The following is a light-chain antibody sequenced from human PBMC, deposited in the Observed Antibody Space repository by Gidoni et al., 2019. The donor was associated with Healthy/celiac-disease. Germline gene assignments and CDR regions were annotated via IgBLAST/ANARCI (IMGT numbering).Light chain of an antibody. CDR2: QDS. CDR1: KLGDKY. CDR3: QAWDSSTAI. V-gene: IGLV3-1*01. Sequence: SYELTQPPSVSVSQGQTASITCSGDKLGDKYACCYQQKPGQSPVLVIYQDSKRPSGIPERFSGSNSGNTATLTISGTQAMDEADYYCQAWDSSTAIFGTGTKVTVL. J-gene: IGLJ1*01.